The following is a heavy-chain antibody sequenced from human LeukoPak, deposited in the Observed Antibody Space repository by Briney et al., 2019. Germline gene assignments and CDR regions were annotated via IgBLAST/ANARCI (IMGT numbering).Heavy chain of an antibody. CDR2: ISAYNGNT. CDR3: ARDGGGYYDSSGYYYED. D-gene: IGHD3-22*01. Sequence: ASVKVSCKASGYTFTSYGISWVRQAPGQGLERMGWISAYNGNTNYAQKLQGRVTMTTDTSTSTAYMELRSLRSDDTAVYYCARDGGGYYDSSGYYYEDWGQGTLVTVSS. V-gene: IGHV1-18*01. CDR1: GYTFTSYG. J-gene: IGHJ4*02.